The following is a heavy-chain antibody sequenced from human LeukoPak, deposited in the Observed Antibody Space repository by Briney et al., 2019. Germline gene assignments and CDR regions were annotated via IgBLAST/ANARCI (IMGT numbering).Heavy chain of an antibody. D-gene: IGHD3-16*01. Sequence: SETLSLTCAVSGGSISSGGYSWSWIRQPPGKGLEWIGYIYHSGSTYYNPSLKSRVTISVDTSKNQFSLKLSSVTAADTAVYYCARGVGPTFWGQGTLVTVSS. J-gene: IGHJ4*02. CDR2: IYHSGST. CDR1: GGSISSGGYS. CDR3: ARGVGPTF. V-gene: IGHV4-30-2*01.